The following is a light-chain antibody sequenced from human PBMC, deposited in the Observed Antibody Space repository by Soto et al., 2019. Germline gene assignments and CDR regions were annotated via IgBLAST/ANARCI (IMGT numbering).Light chain of an antibody. CDR1: QSIGTF. J-gene: IGKJ1*01. CDR3: QQAFSAEWT. V-gene: IGKV1-39*01. Sequence: ETHMTQSPSSLSAPFGNRFPIICRARQSIGTFLNWYQQKPVEAPNLLIHSSFTLYSGVPSRFSGTGSGTDFTLTISSLPPEDFETYFCQQAFSAEWTFGQGTKVDIK. CDR2: SSF.